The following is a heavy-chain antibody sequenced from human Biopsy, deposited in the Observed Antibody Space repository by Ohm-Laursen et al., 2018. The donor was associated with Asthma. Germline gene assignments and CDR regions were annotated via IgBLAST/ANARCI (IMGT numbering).Heavy chain of an antibody. Sequence: TLSLTCTVSGGSTSSYYWSWIRQPPGKGLEWIGYVYSTGSTMYNPSLKSRVTISVDTSINQVSLKLSSVTAADTAVYYCARATSTWSQSGPHYFDHWGQGALVTVSS. D-gene: IGHD6-13*01. J-gene: IGHJ4*02. V-gene: IGHV4-59*01. CDR3: ARATSTWSQSGPHYFDH. CDR1: GGSTSSYY. CDR2: VYSTGST.